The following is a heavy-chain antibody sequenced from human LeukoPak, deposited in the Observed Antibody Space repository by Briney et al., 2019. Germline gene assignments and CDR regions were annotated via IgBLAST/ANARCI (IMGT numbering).Heavy chain of an antibody. D-gene: IGHD3-10*01. V-gene: IGHV1-46*01. Sequence: ASVKVSCKASGYTFTSYYMHWVRQAPGQGLEWMGIINPSGGSTSYAQKFQGRVTMTRDTSTSTVYMELSSLRSEDTAVYYCARGGTALWFEELFPQGNWFDPWGQGTLVTVSS. J-gene: IGHJ5*02. CDR2: INPSGGST. CDR3: ARGGTALWFEELFPQGNWFDP. CDR1: GYTFTSYY.